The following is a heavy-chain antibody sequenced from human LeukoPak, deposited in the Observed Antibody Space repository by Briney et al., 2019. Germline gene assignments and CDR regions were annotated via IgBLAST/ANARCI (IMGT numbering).Heavy chain of an antibody. D-gene: IGHD6-13*01. Sequence: ASVKVSCKASGYTFTSYDINWVRQATGQGLEWMGWMNPNSGNTGYAQKFQGRVTMTRNTSISTAYMELSSLRSEDTAVYYCARSGAAGTLYYMDVWGKGTTVTISS. CDR3: ARSGAAGTLYYMDV. V-gene: IGHV1-8*01. J-gene: IGHJ6*03. CDR2: MNPNSGNT. CDR1: GYTFTSYD.